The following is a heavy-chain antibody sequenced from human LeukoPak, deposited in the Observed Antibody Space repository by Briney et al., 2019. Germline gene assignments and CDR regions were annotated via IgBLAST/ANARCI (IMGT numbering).Heavy chain of an antibody. D-gene: IGHD4-23*01. Sequence: GASVKVSCKASGGTFSSYAISWVRQAPGQGLEWMGRIIPILGIANYAQKFQGRVTITADKSTSTAYMDLSSLRSDDTAVYYCARGPLGKGYYYYMDVWGKGTAVTVSS. J-gene: IGHJ6*03. CDR2: IIPILGIA. V-gene: IGHV1-69*04. CDR3: ARGPLGKGYYYYMDV. CDR1: GGTFSSYA.